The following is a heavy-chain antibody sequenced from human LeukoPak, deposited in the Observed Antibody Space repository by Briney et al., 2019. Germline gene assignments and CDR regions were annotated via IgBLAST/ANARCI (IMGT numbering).Heavy chain of an antibody. CDR2: IYYSGST. Sequence: SETLSLTCTVSGGSISSYYWSWIRQPPGKGLEWIGYIYYSGSTNYNPSLKSRVTISVDTSKNQFSLKLSSVTAVDTAVYYCAREGHPNYYDSSGLRQGDAFDIWGQGTMVTVSS. V-gene: IGHV4-59*01. CDR1: GGSISSYY. J-gene: IGHJ3*02. D-gene: IGHD3-22*01. CDR3: AREGHPNYYDSSGLRQGDAFDI.